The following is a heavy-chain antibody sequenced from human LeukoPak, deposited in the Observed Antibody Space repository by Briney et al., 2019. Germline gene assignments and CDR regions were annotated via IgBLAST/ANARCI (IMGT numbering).Heavy chain of an antibody. CDR3: ARQMGPIVVVPAAIGEFDY. D-gene: IGHD2-2*01. CDR2: IYPGDSDT. J-gene: IGHJ4*02. V-gene: IGHV5-51*01. CDR1: GYSFTSYW. Sequence: GESLKISCKGSGYSFTSYWIGWVRQMPGKGLEWMGIIYPGDSDTRYSPYFQGQVTISADKSISTAYLQWSSLKASDTAMYYCARQMGPIVVVPAAIGEFDYWGQGTLVTVSS.